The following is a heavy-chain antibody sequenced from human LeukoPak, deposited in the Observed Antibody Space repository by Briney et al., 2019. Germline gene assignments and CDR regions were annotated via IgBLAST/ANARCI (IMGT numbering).Heavy chain of an antibody. CDR3: AKDSITMVRGVKHSWFDP. V-gene: IGHV3-30*18. D-gene: IGHD3-10*01. Sequence: GGSLRLSCAASGFTFSSYGMHWVRQAPGKGLEWVAVISYDGSNKYYADSVKGRFTISRDNSKNTLYLQMNSLRAEDTAVYYCAKDSITMVRGVKHSWFDPWGQGTLVTVSS. CDR2: ISYDGSNK. J-gene: IGHJ5*02. CDR1: GFTFSSYG.